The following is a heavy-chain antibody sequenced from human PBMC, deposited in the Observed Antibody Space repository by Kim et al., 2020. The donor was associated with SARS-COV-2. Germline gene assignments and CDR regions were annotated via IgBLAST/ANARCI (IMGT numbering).Heavy chain of an antibody. CDR2: ISSSSSYT. D-gene: IGHD6-25*01. CDR3: ERDKPYHRIAAADPYWYFAL. J-gene: IGHJ2*01. CDR1: GFTFSDYY. V-gene: IGHV3-11*05. Sequence: GGSLRLSCAASGFTFSDYYMSWIRQAPGKGLEWVSYISSSSSYTHYADSVKGRFTISRDNAKNSLYLQMTSLRAEETAVYYCERDKPYHRIAAADPYWYFALGGRGTLVTVPS.